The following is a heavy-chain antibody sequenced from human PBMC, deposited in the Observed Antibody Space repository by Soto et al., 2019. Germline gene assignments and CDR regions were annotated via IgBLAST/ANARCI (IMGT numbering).Heavy chain of an antibody. CDR3: ARDHEWLSRDYYYYGMDV. D-gene: IGHD6-19*01. CDR2: IWYDGSNK. V-gene: IGHV3-33*01. CDR1: GFTFSSYG. Sequence: QVQLVESGGGVVQPGRSLRLSCAASGFTFSSYGMHWVRQAPGKGLEWVAVIWYDGSNKYYADSVKGRFTISRDNSKNTLYMQMNSLRAEYTAVYYCARDHEWLSRDYYYYGMDVWGQGTTVTVSS. J-gene: IGHJ6*02.